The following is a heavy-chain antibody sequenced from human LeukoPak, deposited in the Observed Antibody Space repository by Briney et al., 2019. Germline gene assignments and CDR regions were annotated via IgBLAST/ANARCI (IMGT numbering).Heavy chain of an antibody. CDR3: ARGPPEYCSGGTCYSGRNWFDP. Sequence: ASVKVSCKASGYILTDYYMHWVRQAPGQGLEWMGWINPNSGDTNYAQKFQGRVTMTRDTSISTVYMELRRLRYDDTAAYYCARGPPEYCSGGTCYSGRNWFDPWGQGTLVTVPS. J-gene: IGHJ5*02. CDR1: GYILTDYY. CDR2: INPNSGDT. V-gene: IGHV1-2*02. D-gene: IGHD2-15*01.